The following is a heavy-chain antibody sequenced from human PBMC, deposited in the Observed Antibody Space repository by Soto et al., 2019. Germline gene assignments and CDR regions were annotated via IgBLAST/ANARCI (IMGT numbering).Heavy chain of an antibody. CDR3: ARDASRIAQGYYYYYMDV. CDR1: GFTFSSYG. CDR2: IWYDGSNK. J-gene: IGHJ6*03. V-gene: IGHV3-33*01. Sequence: GGSLRLSCAASGFTFSSYGMHWVRQAPGKGLEWVAVIWYDGSNKYYADSVKGRFTISRDNSKNTLYLQMNSLRAEDTAVYYCARDASRIAQGYYYYYMDVWGKGTTVTVSS. D-gene: IGHD6-13*01.